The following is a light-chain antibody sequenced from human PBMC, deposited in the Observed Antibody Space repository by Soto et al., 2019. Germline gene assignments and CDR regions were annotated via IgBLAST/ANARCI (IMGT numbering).Light chain of an antibody. CDR1: QSVGSD. J-gene: IGKJ1*01. CDR3: QQYATSPWT. V-gene: IGKV3-20*01. CDR2: GAS. Sequence: EIVMTQSPATLSVSPGERATLSCRASQSVGSDLAWYQQIPGQAPRLLIYGASTRATGIPDRFSGSGSGTDFTLTISRLDPEDSAVYYCQQYATSPWTFGQGTKVDIK.